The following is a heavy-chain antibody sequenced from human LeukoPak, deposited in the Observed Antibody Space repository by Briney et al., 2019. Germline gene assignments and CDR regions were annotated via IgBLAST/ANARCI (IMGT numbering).Heavy chain of an antibody. CDR1: GFTFSSYV. CDR3: AKEGESSTWYQVPDY. Sequence: GGSLRLSCAASGFTFSSYVVSWVRQAPGKGLEWVSSISHSGGSTYYADSVKGRFTISRDNSKNTLFLQMNSLRAEDTAVYYCAKEGESSTWYQVPDYWGQGTLVTVSS. CDR2: ISHSGGST. D-gene: IGHD6-13*01. J-gene: IGHJ4*02. V-gene: IGHV3-23*01.